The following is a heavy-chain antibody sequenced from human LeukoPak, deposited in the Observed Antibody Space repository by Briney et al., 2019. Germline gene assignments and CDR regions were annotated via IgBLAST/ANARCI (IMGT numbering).Heavy chain of an antibody. D-gene: IGHD6-13*01. Sequence: SETLSLTCTASGVSISSYYRSWIRQPAGKGLEWIARIDTSGSTNYNPSLKRRVTTTADTTKKHFSLQLSTVPAADTAVYYCARDSIAAAGWAFDIWGQGTMVTVSS. CDR1: GVSISSYY. CDR2: IDTSGST. J-gene: IGHJ3*02. CDR3: ARDSIAAAGWAFDI. V-gene: IGHV4-4*07.